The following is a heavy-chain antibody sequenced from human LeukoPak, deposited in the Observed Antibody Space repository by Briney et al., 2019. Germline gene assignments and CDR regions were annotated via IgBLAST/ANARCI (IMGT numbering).Heavy chain of an antibody. CDR2: ISAYNGNT. CDR3: VRGITIFKTQYYYYGMDV. J-gene: IGHJ6*02. V-gene: IGHV1-18*01. D-gene: IGHD3-3*01. Sequence: ASVKVSCKASGYTFTSYGISWVRQAPGQGLEWMGWISAYNGNTNYAQKLQGRVTMTTDTSTSTAYMELRSLRSDDTAVYYCVRGITIFKTQYYYYGMDVWGQGTTVTVSS. CDR1: GYTFTSYG.